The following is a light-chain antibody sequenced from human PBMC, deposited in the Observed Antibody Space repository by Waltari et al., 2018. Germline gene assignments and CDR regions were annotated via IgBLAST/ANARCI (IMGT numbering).Light chain of an antibody. CDR1: QRVCSA. CDR2: GAS. V-gene: IGKV3-20*01. CDR3: QHYLRLPVT. J-gene: IGKJ1*01. Sequence: EIVLTQSPGTLSLSLGERATVSCRASQRVCSALAWYQQKPGQAPRLLIYGASTRATGIPDRFSGSGSGTDFSLTISRLEPDDFAVYYCQHYLRLPVTFGQGTTVEI.